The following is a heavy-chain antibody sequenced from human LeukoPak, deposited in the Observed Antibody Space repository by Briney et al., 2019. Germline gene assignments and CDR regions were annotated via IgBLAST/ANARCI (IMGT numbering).Heavy chain of an antibody. D-gene: IGHD6-25*01. V-gene: IGHV4-59*08. CDR1: GGSIVRYY. Sequence: SETLSLTCSISGGSIVRYYWSWIRKPPGKGLEWIGYIYYTGSTNYNPSLKSRLTISVDTSKNQFSLKLSSVTAADTAVYYCARYLAAGYFDLWGRGTLVTVSP. CDR3: ARYLAAGYFDL. J-gene: IGHJ2*01. CDR2: IYYTGST.